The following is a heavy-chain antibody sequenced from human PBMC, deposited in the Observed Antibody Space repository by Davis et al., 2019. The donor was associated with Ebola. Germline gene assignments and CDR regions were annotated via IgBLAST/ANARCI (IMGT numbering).Heavy chain of an antibody. CDR1: GFTFDDYA. J-gene: IGHJ4*02. D-gene: IGHD3-22*01. CDR2: ISGSGGST. CDR3: AKDHSLYYYDSSGYYSSSLPDY. V-gene: IGHV3-23*01. Sequence: GESLKISCAASGFTFDDYAMTWVRQAPGKGLEWVSAISGSGGSTYYADSVKGRFTISRDNSKNTLYLQMNSLRAEDTAVYYCAKDHSLYYYDSSGYYSSSLPDYWGQGTLVTVSS.